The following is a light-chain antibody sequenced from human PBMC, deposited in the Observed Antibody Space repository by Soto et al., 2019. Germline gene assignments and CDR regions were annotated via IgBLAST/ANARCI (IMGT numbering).Light chain of an antibody. Sequence: DIELTQSPGTLSLSPGERAALSCRASQSVSSSFLAWYQQKPGQTPRLLIYDASSMATGIPDRFSGSGSGTEFTLTISRLEPDDFAVYYCQQYGSSPHTFGQGTKLEIK. CDR3: QQYGSSPHT. CDR2: DAS. CDR1: QSVSSSF. J-gene: IGKJ2*01. V-gene: IGKV3-20*01.